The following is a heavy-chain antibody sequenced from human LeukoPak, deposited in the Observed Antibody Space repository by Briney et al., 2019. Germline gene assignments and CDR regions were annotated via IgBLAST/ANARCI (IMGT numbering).Heavy chain of an antibody. Sequence: RGSLKLSCAASGFTLSSYAISWGRQAPRKRPEWVSAISGGGSTYYADSVTGRFTISRDNSKNTLSLQMSSLRAEDTAIYYWAKPYGGNLADGFDISGQGTMVTVSS. D-gene: IGHD4-23*01. J-gene: IGHJ3*02. CDR1: GFTLSSYA. CDR3: AKPYGGNLADGFDI. V-gene: IGHV3-23*01. CDR2: ISGGGST.